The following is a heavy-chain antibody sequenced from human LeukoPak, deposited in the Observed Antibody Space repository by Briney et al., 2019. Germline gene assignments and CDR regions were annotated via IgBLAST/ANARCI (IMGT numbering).Heavy chain of an antibody. Sequence: PGGSLRLSCAASGFTSSSYSMNWVRQAPGKGLEWVSSISSSGSYIYYADSMKGRFTISRDNAKNSLYLQMNSLRAEDTAVYYCARDWGRSTSCYSDWGQGTLVTVSS. CDR3: ARDWGRSTSCYSD. J-gene: IGHJ4*02. D-gene: IGHD2-2*01. V-gene: IGHV3-21*01. CDR2: ISSSGSYI. CDR1: GFTSSSYS.